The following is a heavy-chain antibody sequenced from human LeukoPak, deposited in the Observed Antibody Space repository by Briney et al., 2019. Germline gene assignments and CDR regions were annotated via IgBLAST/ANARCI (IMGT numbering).Heavy chain of an antibody. CDR2: ISGSGGST. J-gene: IGHJ4*02. CDR3: AKEVGRYCSSTSCYGTAYYFDY. V-gene: IGHV3-23*01. D-gene: IGHD2-2*01. CDR1: GFTFSSYA. Sequence: GGSLRLSCVASGFTFSSYAMSCVRQAPGKGLEWVSTISGSGGSTYYADSVKGRFTISRDNSKNTLFLQMNSLRAEDTAVYYCAKEVGRYCSSTSCYGTAYYFDYWGQGTLVTVSS.